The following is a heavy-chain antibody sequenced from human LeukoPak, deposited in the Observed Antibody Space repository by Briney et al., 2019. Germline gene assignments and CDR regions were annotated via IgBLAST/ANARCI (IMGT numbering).Heavy chain of an antibody. CDR2: IRYDGSNI. V-gene: IGHV3-30*02. CDR1: GFTFSSYG. J-gene: IGHJ3*02. CDR3: ARTSYDAFDI. Sequence: GGSLRLSCAASGFTFSSYGMHWVRQAPDKGLEWVAFIRYDGSNIYYADSVKGRYTISRDNSKNTLYLQMNSLRAEDTAVYYCARTSYDAFDIWGQGTMVTVSS. D-gene: IGHD1/OR15-1a*01.